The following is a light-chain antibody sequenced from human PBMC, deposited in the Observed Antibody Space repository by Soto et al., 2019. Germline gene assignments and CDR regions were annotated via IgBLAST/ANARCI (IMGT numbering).Light chain of an antibody. V-gene: IGKV3-11*01. CDR3: QPRSNWPS. Sequence: EIVLTQSPGTLSLSPGERATLSRRASQSVSSFLAWYQQKPGQAPRLLIYDASNRATGIPTRFSGSGSGTDFTLTISSLEPEDFAVYYCQPRSNWPSFGPGTKVDI. CDR2: DAS. J-gene: IGKJ3*01. CDR1: QSVSSF.